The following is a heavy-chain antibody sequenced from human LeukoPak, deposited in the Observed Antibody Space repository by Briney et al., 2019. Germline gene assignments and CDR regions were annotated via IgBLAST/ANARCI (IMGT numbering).Heavy chain of an antibody. D-gene: IGHD3-22*01. J-gene: IGHJ4*02. CDR3: ARGYYYDSSGYYQYGY. CDR2: ISYDGSNK. CDR1: GFIFSSYA. Sequence: PGGSLRLSCAASGFIFSSYAMHWVRQAPGKGLEWVAVISYDGSNKYYADSVKGRFTISRDNSKNTLYLQMNSLRAEDTAVYYCARGYYYDSSGYYQYGYWGQGTLVTVSS. V-gene: IGHV3-30-3*01.